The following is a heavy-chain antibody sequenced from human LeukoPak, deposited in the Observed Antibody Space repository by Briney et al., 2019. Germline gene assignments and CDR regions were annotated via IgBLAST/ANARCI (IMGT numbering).Heavy chain of an antibody. CDR1: GFTFSSYE. CDR2: ISSSGSTI. J-gene: IGHJ4*02. Sequence: GGSLRLSCAASGFTFSSYEMNWVRRAPGRGLWWVSYISSSGSTIYYADSVKGRFTISRDNAKNSLYLQMNSLRAEDTAVYYCAYHSGWYTAVFDSWGQGTLVTVSS. CDR3: AYHSGWYTAVFDS. D-gene: IGHD6-19*01. V-gene: IGHV3-48*03.